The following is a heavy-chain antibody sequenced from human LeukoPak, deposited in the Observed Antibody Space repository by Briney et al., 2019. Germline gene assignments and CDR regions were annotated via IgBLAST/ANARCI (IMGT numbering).Heavy chain of an antibody. V-gene: IGHV4-59*08. J-gene: IGHJ4*02. CDR1: GGSISSYY. CDR2: IYYSGST. D-gene: IGHD2-15*01. Sequence: SETLSLTCTVSGGSISSYYWSWIRQPPGKGLEWIGYIYYSGSTNYNPSLKSRVTISVDTSKNQFSLKLSSVTAADTAVYYCARHFRGGYCSGGSCYFDYWGQGTLVTVSS. CDR3: ARHFRGGYCSGGSCYFDY.